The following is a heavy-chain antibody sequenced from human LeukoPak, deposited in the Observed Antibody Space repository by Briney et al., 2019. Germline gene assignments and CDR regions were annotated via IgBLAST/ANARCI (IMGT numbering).Heavy chain of an antibody. CDR3: ALILRYFDWSRRQDAFDI. CDR2: INHSGST. J-gene: IGHJ3*02. D-gene: IGHD3-9*01. CDR1: GGSFSGYY. Sequence: SETLSLTCAVYGGSFSGYYWGWIRQPPGKGLEWIGEINHSGSTNYNPSLKSRVTISVDTSKNQFSLKLSSVTAADTAVYYCALILRYFDWSRRQDAFDIWGQGTMVTVSS. V-gene: IGHV4-34*01.